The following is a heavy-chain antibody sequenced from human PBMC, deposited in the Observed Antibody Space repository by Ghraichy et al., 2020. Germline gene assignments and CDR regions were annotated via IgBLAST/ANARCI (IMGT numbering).Heavy chain of an antibody. V-gene: IGHV1-18*04. CDR1: GYTFTNYG. J-gene: IGHJ4*02. Sequence: ASVKVSCKASGYTFTNYGISWVRQAPGQGLEWMGWISTYNGNTRYAQKLQGRVTMTTDTSTSTAYMELRSLRSDDTAVYYCARRYCTNGVGYSGYFDYWGQGTLVTVSS. CDR3: ARRYCTNGVGYSGYFDY. D-gene: IGHD2-8*01. CDR2: ISTYNGNT.